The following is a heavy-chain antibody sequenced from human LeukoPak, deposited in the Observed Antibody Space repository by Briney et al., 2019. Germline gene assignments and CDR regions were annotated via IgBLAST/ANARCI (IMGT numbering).Heavy chain of an antibody. D-gene: IGHD6-19*01. V-gene: IGHV3-74*01. CDR1: GFTFSKYW. CDR3: ATKQWLAPPPDS. CDR2: INTDGTVT. J-gene: IGHJ4*02. Sequence: GGSLRLSCAASGFTFSKYWMLWVRHAPGKGLESVSRINTDGTVTTYADSVKGRFTVSRDNADDTMFLQMNSVRDEDTAVYYCATKQWLAPPPDSWGQGTPVTVSS.